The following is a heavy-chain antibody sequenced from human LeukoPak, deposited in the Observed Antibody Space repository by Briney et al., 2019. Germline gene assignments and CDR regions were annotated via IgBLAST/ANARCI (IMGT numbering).Heavy chain of an antibody. CDR2: ISSSSSTI. J-gene: IGHJ4*02. CDR1: GFTFSSYS. CDR3: ARERGLRFLEWLSLHFDY. D-gene: IGHD3-3*01. V-gene: IGHV3-48*02. Sequence: GGSLRLSCAASGFTFSSYSMNWVRQAPGKGLEWVSYISSSSSTIYYADFVKGRFTISRDNAKNSLYLQMNSLRDEDTAVYYCARERGLRFLEWLSLHFDYWGQGTLVTVSS.